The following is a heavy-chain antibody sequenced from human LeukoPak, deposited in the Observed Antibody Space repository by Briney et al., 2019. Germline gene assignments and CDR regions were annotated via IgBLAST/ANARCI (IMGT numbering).Heavy chain of an antibody. CDR1: GFTFSSYA. J-gene: IGHJ6*02. V-gene: IGHV3-30-3*01. D-gene: IGHD2-8*01. Sequence: GGSLRLSCAASGFTFSSYAMHWVRQAPGEGLEWVAVISYDGSNKYYAGSVKGRVTISRDNSKNTLYMQMNSLRAEDTAVYYCARDLIVADIVLMVYAMGYGMDVWGQGTTVTVSS. CDR2: ISYDGSNK. CDR3: ARDLIVADIVLMVYAMGYGMDV.